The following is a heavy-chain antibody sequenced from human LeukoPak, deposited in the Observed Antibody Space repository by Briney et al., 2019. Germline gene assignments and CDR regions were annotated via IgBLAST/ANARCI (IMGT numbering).Heavy chain of an antibody. D-gene: IGHD2-15*01. CDR1: GYSISSGYY. CDR2: IYHSGST. J-gene: IGHJ4*02. Sequence: PSETLSLTCAVSGYSISSGYYWGWIRQPPGKGLEWIGSIYHSGSTYYNPSLKSRVTISVDTSKKQFSLKLSSVTVADTAVYYCARMGLRRGGVVDFDYWGQGTLVTVSS. V-gene: IGHV4-38-2*01. CDR3: ARMGLRRGGVVDFDY.